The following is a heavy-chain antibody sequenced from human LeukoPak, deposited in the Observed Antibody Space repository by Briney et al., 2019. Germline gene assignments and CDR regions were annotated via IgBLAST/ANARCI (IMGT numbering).Heavy chain of an antibody. CDR2: IIPIFGTA. D-gene: IGHD5-12*01. J-gene: IGHJ6*03. CDR1: GGTFSSYA. V-gene: IGHV1-69*05. Sequence: SVKVSCKASGGTFSSYAISWVRQAPGQGLEWMGGIIPIFGTANYAQKLQGRVTMTTDTSTSTAYMELRSLRSDDTAVYYCARETHSGYLPNYYYYYYMDVWGKGTTVTVSS. CDR3: ARETHSGYLPNYYYYYYMDV.